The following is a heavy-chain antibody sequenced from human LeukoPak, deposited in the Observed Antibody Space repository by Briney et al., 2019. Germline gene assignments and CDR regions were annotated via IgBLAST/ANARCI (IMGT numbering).Heavy chain of an antibody. CDR2: INPNSGGT. V-gene: IGHV1-2*02. CDR1: GHTFTGYY. J-gene: IGHJ5*02. D-gene: IGHD3-3*01. Sequence: ASVKVSCKASGHTFTGYYMHWVRLAPGQGLEWMGWINPNSGGTNYAQKFQGRVTMTRDTSISTAYMELSRLRSDDTAVYYCAREGGIMTTVFGNWFDPWGQGTLVTVSS. CDR3: AREGGIMTTVFGNWFDP.